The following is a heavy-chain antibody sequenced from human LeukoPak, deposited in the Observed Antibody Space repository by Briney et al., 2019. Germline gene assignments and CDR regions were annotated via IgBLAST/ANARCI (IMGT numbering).Heavy chain of an antibody. D-gene: IGHD5-18*01. CDR1: GYTFTSYG. Sequence: ASVKVSCKASGYTFTSYGISWVRQAPGQGLEWRGWISAYNGNTNYAQKLQGRVTMTTDTSTSTAYMELRSLRSDDTAVYYCARDELSRGYSYGFDYWGQGTLVTVSS. J-gene: IGHJ4*02. CDR3: ARDELSRGYSYGFDY. V-gene: IGHV1-18*01. CDR2: ISAYNGNT.